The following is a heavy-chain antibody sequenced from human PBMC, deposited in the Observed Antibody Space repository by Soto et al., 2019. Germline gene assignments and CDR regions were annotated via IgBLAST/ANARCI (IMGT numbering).Heavy chain of an antibody. J-gene: IGHJ6*02. V-gene: IGHV1-46*01. CDR2: INPSGGST. D-gene: IGHD5-18*01. CDR1: GYTFTTYY. CDR3: ARRAYNYANMDV. Sequence: QVQLVQSGAEVKKPGASVKVSCETSGYTFTTYYTHWVRRAPGQGLEWMGMINPSGGSTSYAQKFQGRVTMTRDTSTRTIYMELSSLRRDDTAIYYCARRAYNYANMDVWGQGTTVTVSS.